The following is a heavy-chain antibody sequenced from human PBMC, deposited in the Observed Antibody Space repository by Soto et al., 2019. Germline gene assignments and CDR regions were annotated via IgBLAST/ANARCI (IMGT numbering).Heavy chain of an antibody. D-gene: IGHD2-15*01. V-gene: IGHV4-30-2*01. CDR2: IYHSGST. CDR3: AREGDCSGGSCYGWFDP. J-gene: IGHJ5*02. CDR1: GGSISSGGYS. Sequence: SETLSLTCAVSGGSISSGGYSWSWIRQPPGKGLEWIGYIYHSGSTYYNPSLKSRVTISVDRSKNQFSLKLSSVTAADTAVYYCAREGDCSGGSCYGWFDPWGQGTLVTVYS.